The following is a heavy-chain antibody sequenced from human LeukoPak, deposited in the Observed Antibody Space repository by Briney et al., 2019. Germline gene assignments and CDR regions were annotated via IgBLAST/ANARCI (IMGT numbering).Heavy chain of an antibody. CDR3: ARDLSYPPPSFDY. Sequence: PGGSLRLSCAASGFIFSDYYMSWLPQSPGKGLEWASSISSITSYIYYAHSVKGRSTISRDNANNSLYLQMNTLRAPATAVYYCARDLSYPPPSFDYWGQGTLVTVSS. CDR1: GFIFSDYY. D-gene: IGHD3-10*01. J-gene: IGHJ4*02. V-gene: IGHV3-21*01. CDR2: ISSITSYI.